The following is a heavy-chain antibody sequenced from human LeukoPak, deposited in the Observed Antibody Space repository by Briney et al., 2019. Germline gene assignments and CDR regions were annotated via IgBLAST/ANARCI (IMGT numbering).Heavy chain of an antibody. CDR1: GYSISSGYY. CDR3: ARSRSGAGLFDY. D-gene: IGHD6-13*01. CDR2: IYRSGST. V-gene: IGHV4-38-2*02. Sequence: SETLSLTCTVSGYSISSGYYWGWIRQPPGKRLEWIGSIYRSGSTYYNPSLKSRVNISVDTSKSQFSLKLTSVTAADTALYYCARSRSGAGLFDYWGQGTLVTVSS. J-gene: IGHJ4*02.